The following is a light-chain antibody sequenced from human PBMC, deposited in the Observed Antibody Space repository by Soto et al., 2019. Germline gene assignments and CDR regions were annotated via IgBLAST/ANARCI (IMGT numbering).Light chain of an antibody. J-gene: IGKJ1*01. CDR2: NAS. CDR3: QQYNRFSTWT. CDR1: QSISYY. V-gene: IGKV1-5*01. Sequence: DIQMTQSPSTLSASVGDRVTITCRASQSISYYLAWYQKKPGKAPKVLIWNASSLQRGVPSRFSGSGSGTEFTLTISSLLPDDFANYYSQQYNRFSTWTLGQGTKVDIK.